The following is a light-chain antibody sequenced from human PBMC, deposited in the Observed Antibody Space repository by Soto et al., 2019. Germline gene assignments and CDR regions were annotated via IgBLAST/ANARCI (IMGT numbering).Light chain of an antibody. J-gene: IGLJ2*01. Sequence: QSALTQPASVSGSPGQSIAISCTGTTSDVGGYNYVSWYQRHPGKAPKLMIYEVSTRPSGVSNRFSGSKSDNTASLTISGLQAEDEADYYCSSYTTSATLLFGGGTKLTVL. V-gene: IGLV2-14*01. CDR3: SSYTTSATLL. CDR2: EVS. CDR1: TSDVGGYNY.